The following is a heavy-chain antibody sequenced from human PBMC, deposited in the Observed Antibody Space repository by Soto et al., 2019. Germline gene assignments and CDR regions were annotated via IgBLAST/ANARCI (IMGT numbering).Heavy chain of an antibody. J-gene: IGHJ5*01. CDR2: TSPRTGGA. V-gene: IGHV1-2*02. D-gene: IGHD3-10*01. Sequence: ASVKVSCKTSGYTFTAYYMHWLRQAPGHGLEWLGWTSPRTGGAKYSHKFQGRVSMTRNTSITTAYMELTGLSTDETAVYYCARSSGSYSKWFDSWGQGTLVTVSS. CDR3: ARSSGSYSKWFDS. CDR1: GYTFTAYY.